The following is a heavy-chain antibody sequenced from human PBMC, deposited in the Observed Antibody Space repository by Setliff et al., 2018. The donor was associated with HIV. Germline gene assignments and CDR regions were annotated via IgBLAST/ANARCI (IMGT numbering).Heavy chain of an antibody. CDR2: INHSGST. CDR1: GGSFSGYY. D-gene: IGHD6-19*01. CDR3: ASGREAVAGALHFDY. V-gene: IGHV4-34*01. J-gene: IGHJ4*02. Sequence: SETLSLTCAVYGGSFSGYYWSWIRQPPGKGLEWIGEINHSGSTNYNPSLKSRLTISVDTSKNQFSLKLNSVTAADTAVYYCASGREAVAGALHFDYWGQGPLVTVSS.